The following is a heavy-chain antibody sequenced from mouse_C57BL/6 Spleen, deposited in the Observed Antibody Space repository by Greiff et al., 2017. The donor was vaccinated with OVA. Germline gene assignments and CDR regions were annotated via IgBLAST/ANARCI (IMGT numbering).Heavy chain of an antibody. Sequence: VQLKESGGGLVKPGGSLKLSCAASGFTFSDYGMHWVRQAPEKGLEWVAYISSGSSTIYYADTVKVRFTISRDNAKNTLFLQMTSLRSEDTAMYYGARRDDYDEGYFDGWGTGTTVTVSS. V-gene: IGHV5-17*01. CDR2: ISSGSSTI. D-gene: IGHD2-4*01. CDR1: GFTFSDYG. J-gene: IGHJ1*03. CDR3: ARRDDYDEGYFDG.